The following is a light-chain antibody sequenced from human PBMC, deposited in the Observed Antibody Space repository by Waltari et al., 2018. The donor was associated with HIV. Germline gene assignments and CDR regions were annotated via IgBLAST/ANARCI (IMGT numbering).Light chain of an antibody. V-gene: IGLV1-44*01. Sequence: QSPLTQTPSMSGAPGQRVNISCSGGPSNIGSNSVNWYRQLPGTPPKLRFYSNDQRPSSVPGRVSGSKSATSAFLVISGLHSDDEADYYCATWDDTMSVVFGGGTRLTVL. CDR3: ATWDDTMSVV. CDR2: SND. CDR1: PSNIGSNS. J-gene: IGLJ2*01.